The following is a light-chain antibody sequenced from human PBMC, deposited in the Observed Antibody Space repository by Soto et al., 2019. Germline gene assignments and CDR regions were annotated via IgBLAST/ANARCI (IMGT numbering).Light chain of an antibody. J-gene: IGKJ5*01. CDR3: QQYNNWQIT. CDR2: GAS. Sequence: ETVMTQSPATLSVSPGDRAPLSCTARQSVSSNLAWYQQKPGQAPRLLIYGASTRATGIPARCSGSGAGTEFTLTISSLQSEDVAVYYCQQYNNWQITFGQGTRLEIK. CDR1: QSVSSN. V-gene: IGKV3D-15*01.